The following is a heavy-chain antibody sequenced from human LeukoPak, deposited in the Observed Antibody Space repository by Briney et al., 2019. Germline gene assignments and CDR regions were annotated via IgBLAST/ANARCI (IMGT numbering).Heavy chain of an antibody. CDR1: GFTFSNAW. CDR3: TTVREGRPNFYYYYYYMDV. Sequence: GGSLRLSCAASGFTFSNAWMSWVRQAPGKGLEWVGRIKSKTDGGTTDYAAPVKGRFTISRDDSKNTLYLQMNSPKTEDTAVYYCTTVREGRPNFYYYYYYMDVWGKGTTVTVSS. CDR2: IKSKTDGGTT. J-gene: IGHJ6*03. D-gene: IGHD4/OR15-4a*01. V-gene: IGHV3-15*01.